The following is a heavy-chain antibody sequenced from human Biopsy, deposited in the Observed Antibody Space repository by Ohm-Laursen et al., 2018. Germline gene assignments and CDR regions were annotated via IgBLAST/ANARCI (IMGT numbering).Heavy chain of an antibody. CDR2: NIPILGTG. D-gene: IGHD3-9*01. Sequence: SVKVSCNAPGGTFSNYGVNWVRQAPGQGLEWLGGNIPILGTGNYAQKFQDRVTVAADTSTSTATMELRSLRSDDTAVYYCATKLTGYFHHWGQGTLVTVSS. J-gene: IGHJ1*01. CDR3: ATKLTGYFHH. CDR1: GGTFSNYG. V-gene: IGHV1-69*06.